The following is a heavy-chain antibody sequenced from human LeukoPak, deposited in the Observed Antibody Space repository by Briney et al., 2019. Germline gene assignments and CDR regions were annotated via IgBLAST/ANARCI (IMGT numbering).Heavy chain of an antibody. D-gene: IGHD2-2*03. V-gene: IGHV1-2*02. CDR2: INPNSGGT. CDR1: GYTFTGYY. J-gene: IGHJ4*02. Sequence: ASVKVSCKASGYTFTGYYMHWVRQAPGQGLEWMGWINPNSGGTNYAQKFQGRVTMTRDTSISTAYMELSRLGPDDTAVYYCARNAELDIVVVPAAIKLRGYYFDYWGQGTLVTVSS. CDR3: ARNAELDIVVVPAAIKLRGYYFDY.